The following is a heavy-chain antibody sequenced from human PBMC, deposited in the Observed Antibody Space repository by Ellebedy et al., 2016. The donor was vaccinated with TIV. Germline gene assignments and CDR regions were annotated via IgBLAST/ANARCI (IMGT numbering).Heavy chain of an antibody. CDR3: ARGVDYGFDY. V-gene: IGHV3-23*01. Sequence: GGSLRLSXAASGFTFSDYTMTWVRQAPGKGLEWVSGINYRGDSTYYAESVRGRFTSSRDNAQNSLYLQMNSLRAENTAVYYCARGVDYGFDYWGQGTLVTVSS. J-gene: IGHJ4*02. CDR2: INYRGDST. D-gene: IGHD4-17*01. CDR1: GFTFSDYT.